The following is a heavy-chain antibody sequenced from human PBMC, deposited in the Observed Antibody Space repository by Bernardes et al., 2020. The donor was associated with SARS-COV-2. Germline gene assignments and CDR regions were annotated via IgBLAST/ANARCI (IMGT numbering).Heavy chain of an antibody. CDR2: IYTSGST. J-gene: IGHJ6*03. Sequence: ETLSLTCTVSGGSISSYYWSWIRQPAGKGLEWIGRIYTSGSTNYNPSLKSRVTMSVDTSKNQFSLKLSSVTAADTAVYYCASGSVNYYYYYMDVWGKGTTVTVSS. D-gene: IGHD3-10*01. CDR3: ASGSVNYYYYYMDV. CDR1: GGSISSYY. V-gene: IGHV4-4*07.